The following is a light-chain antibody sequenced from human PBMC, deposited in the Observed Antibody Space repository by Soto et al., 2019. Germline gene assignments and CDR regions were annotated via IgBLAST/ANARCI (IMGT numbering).Light chain of an antibody. Sequence: EDGLKQSRSTVSWYPGDRVTLSCRASQYINTRLAWYQHRPGQAPRLLIYQTSIRAAGIPARFSASGSGTDFTLTISDVQPEDFALYYCHQRQSWPRTFGQGTKVDIK. CDR2: QTS. J-gene: IGKJ1*01. CDR3: HQRQSWPRT. CDR1: QYINTR. V-gene: IGKV3-11*01.